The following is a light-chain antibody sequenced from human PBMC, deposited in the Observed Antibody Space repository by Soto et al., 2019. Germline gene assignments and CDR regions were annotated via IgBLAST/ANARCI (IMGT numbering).Light chain of an antibody. CDR1: SSDVGDYNY. CDR3: SSYTSSSTLVV. Sequence: QSALTQPASVSGSPGQSITISCTGTSSDVGDYNYVSWYQQDPGKAPKLMIYDVSNRPSGVSNRFAGSKSGNTASLTISVLQAEDEADYYCSSYTSSSTLVVFGGGTKLTVL. V-gene: IGLV2-14*01. CDR2: DVS. J-gene: IGLJ2*01.